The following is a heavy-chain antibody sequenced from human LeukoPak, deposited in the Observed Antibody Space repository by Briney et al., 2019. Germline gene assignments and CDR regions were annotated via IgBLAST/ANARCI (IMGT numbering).Heavy chain of an antibody. CDR1: GYSFTGYY. J-gene: IGHJ3*02. Sequence: ASVKVSCKTSGYSFTGYYMQWVRQAPGQGLEWMGWINPNSGVSNYAQKFQGRVTMTTDTSISTAYMELSRLRSDDTAVYYCARGGNWKEKAFDIWGQGIMLTVSS. D-gene: IGHD1-20*01. V-gene: IGHV1-2*02. CDR2: INPNSGVS. CDR3: ARGGNWKEKAFDI.